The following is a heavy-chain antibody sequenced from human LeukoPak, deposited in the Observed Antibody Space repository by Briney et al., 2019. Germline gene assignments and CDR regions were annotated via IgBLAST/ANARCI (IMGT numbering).Heavy chain of an antibody. Sequence: GGSLRLSCAASGFTFSSYEMNWVRQAPGKGLEWVSYISSSGSTIYYADSVKGRFTISRDNAKNSLYLQMNSLRAEDTAVYYCARALYSGYGYWGQGTLVTVSS. D-gene: IGHD5-12*01. CDR1: GFTFSSYE. CDR2: ISSSGSTI. CDR3: ARALYSGYGY. J-gene: IGHJ4*02. V-gene: IGHV3-48*03.